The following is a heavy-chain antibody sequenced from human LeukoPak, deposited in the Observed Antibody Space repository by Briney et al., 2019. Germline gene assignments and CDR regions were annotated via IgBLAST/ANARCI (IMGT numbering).Heavy chain of an antibody. V-gene: IGHV1-69*06. D-gene: IGHD4-17*01. J-gene: IGHJ4*02. CDR3: ARGPMTVTTVDY. Sequence: SVTVSCTASGGTFSSYAISWVRQAPGQGLEWMGGIIPIFGTANYAQKFQGRVTITADKSTSTAYMELSSLRSEDTAVYYCARGPMTVTTVDYWGQGTLVTVSS. CDR1: GGTFSSYA. CDR2: IIPIFGTA.